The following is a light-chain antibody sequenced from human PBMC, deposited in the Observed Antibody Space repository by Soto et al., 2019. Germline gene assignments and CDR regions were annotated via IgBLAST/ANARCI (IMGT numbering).Light chain of an antibody. CDR2: GAS. J-gene: IGKJ2*01. Sequence: DIQMTQSPSTLSASVGDRVTITCRASQSSSSWLAWYQQKPGRAPKLLIYGASSLESGVPSRFSGSGSGTEFTLTISSLQPVDYATYYCQQYNSYSYTFGQGTKLEIK. CDR1: QSSSSW. V-gene: IGKV1-5*01. CDR3: QQYNSYSYT.